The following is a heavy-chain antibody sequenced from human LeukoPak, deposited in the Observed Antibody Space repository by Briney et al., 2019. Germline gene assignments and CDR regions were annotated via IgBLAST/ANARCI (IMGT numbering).Heavy chain of an antibody. CDR3: ARLSGIAARPGWFDP. CDR1: GVSISSYY. CDR2: IYTSGST. D-gene: IGHD6-6*01. V-gene: IGHV4-4*09. Sequence: SETLSLTCTGSGVSISSYYWSWLRQPPGKGLEWVGYIYTSGSTNYNTSLKRRVTISVETSKKQFIQKRSSVTAADTAVYYCARLSGIAARPGWFDPWGQGTLVTVSS. J-gene: IGHJ5*02.